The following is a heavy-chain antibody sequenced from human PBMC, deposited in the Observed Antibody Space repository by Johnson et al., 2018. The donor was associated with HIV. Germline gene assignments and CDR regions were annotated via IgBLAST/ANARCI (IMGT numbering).Heavy chain of an antibody. V-gene: IGHV3-7*01. CDR2: IKQDGSEK. CDR1: GFTFSSYG. J-gene: IGHJ3*02. Sequence: VQLVESGGGVVQPGKSLRLSCAASGFTFSSYGMHWVRQAPGKGLEWVANIKQDGSEKYYVDSVKGRFTISRDNAKNSLYLQMNSLRAEDTAVYYCARAMYTSGWSYDAFDIWGQGTMVTVSS. CDR3: ARAMYTSGWSYDAFDI. D-gene: IGHD6-19*01.